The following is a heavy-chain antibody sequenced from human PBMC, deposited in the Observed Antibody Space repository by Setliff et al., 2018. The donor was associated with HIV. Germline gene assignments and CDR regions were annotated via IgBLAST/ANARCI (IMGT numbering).Heavy chain of an antibody. CDR3: AREARYQDRYYYYMDV. J-gene: IGHJ6*03. CDR1: NYTLINYG. Sequence: SVKVSCKASNYTLINYGVSWVRQAPGQGLEWMGGIIPIYGTANYAQKFQGRVTITTDESTSTAYMDLSSLRSEDTAVYYCAREARYQDRYYYYMDVWGKGTTVTVSS. CDR2: IIPIYGTA. V-gene: IGHV1-69*05. D-gene: IGHD1-20*01.